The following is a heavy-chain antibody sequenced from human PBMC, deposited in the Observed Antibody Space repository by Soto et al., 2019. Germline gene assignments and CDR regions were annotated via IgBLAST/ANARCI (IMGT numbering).Heavy chain of an antibody. CDR1: GFIFSDYY. J-gene: IGHJ5*02. V-gene: IGHV3-11*01. Sequence: QVQLVESGGGLVKPGGSLRLSCAASGFIFSDYYMSWIRQTPGKGLERVSYISSGRSTIYYADSVKGRFTISRENAKNSLYLQMNSLRAEDTAVYYCAREGYQYGSGSYNWFDPLGQGTLVTVSS. D-gene: IGHD3-10*01. CDR3: AREGYQYGSGSYNWFDP. CDR2: ISSGRSTI.